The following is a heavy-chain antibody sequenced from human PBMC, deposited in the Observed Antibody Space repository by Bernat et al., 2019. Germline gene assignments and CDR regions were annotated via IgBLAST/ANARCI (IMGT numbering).Heavy chain of an antibody. J-gene: IGHJ6*02. CDR3: TTGGTPMGNNGRDV. CDR1: DFTFSNAW. D-gene: IGHD1/OR15-1a*01. V-gene: IGHV3-15*07. Sequence: EVQLVESGGGLVKPGGSLRLSCAASDFTFSNAWMNWVRQAPGKGLEWVGRIKSKTDGGTTDYAAPVKGRFTISRDDSKNTLYLQMNSLKTEDTAVYYSTTGGTPMGNNGRDVWGQGTTVTVSS. CDR2: IKSKTDGGTT.